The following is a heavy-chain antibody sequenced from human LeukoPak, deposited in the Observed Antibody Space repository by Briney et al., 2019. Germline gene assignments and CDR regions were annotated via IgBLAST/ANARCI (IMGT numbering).Heavy chain of an antibody. CDR1: GGSISSGSYY. V-gene: IGHV4-61*02. CDR2: IYTSGST. CDR3: AKENYDFWNMDV. J-gene: IGHJ6*03. Sequence: PSETLSLTCTVSGGSISSGSYYWSWIRQPAGKGLEWIGRIYTSGSTNYHPSLKSRVTISVDTSKNQFSLKLSSVTAADTAVYYCAKENYDFWNMDVWGKGTTVTVSS. D-gene: IGHD3-3*01.